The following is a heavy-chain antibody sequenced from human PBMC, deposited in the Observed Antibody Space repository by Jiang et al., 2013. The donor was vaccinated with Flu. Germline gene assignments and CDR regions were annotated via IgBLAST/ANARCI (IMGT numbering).Heavy chain of an antibody. J-gene: IGHJ4*02. D-gene: IGHD3-10*01. CDR2: IYYSGST. Sequence: ETLSLTCTVSGGSISSYYWSWIRQPPGKGLEWIGYIYYSGSTNYNPSLKSRVTISVDTSKNQFSLKLSSVTAADTAVYYCASWAMVQGVISYFDYWGQGTLVTVSS. V-gene: IGHV4-59*01. CDR3: ASWAMVQGVISYFDY. CDR1: GGSISSYY.